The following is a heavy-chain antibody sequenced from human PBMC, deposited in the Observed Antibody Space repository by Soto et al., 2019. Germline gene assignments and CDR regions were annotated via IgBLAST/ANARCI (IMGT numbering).Heavy chain of an antibody. D-gene: IGHD3-10*02. CDR1: GFSLSTSGVG. V-gene: IGHV2-5*02. J-gene: IGHJ4*02. CDR3: AHVFTSLAPFDS. Sequence: KESGPTLVKPTQTLTLTCTFSGFSLSTSGVGVGWIRQPPGKALEWLGFIYWDEDKRYSPSLKSRLTITKDTPKSQVVLTMTNMDPVDTATYYCAHVFTSLAPFDSWGQGTLVTVSA. CDR2: IYWDEDK.